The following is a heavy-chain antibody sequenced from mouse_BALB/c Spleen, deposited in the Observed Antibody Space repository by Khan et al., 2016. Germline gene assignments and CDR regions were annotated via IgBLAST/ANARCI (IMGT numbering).Heavy chain of an antibody. J-gene: IGHJ1*01. D-gene: IGHD1-1*01. CDR3: ARDPFYYYGSSYWYFDV. V-gene: IGHV3-6*02. CDR2: ISYDGSN. Sequence: EVQLQESGPGLVKPSQSLSFTCSVTGYSITSGYYWNWIRQFPGNKLEWMGYISYDGSNNYNPSLKNRISITRDTSKNQFFLKLNSVTTEDTATYYCARDPFYYYGSSYWYFDVWGAGTTVTVSS. CDR1: GYSITSGYY.